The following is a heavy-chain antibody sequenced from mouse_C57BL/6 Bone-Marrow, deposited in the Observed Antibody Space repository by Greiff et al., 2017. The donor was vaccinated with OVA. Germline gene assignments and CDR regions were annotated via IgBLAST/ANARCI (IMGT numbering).Heavy chain of an antibody. CDR2: ISNGGGST. CDR3: ARPYSNSWYFDV. D-gene: IGHD2-5*01. Sequence: EVNLVESGGGLVQPGGSLKLSCAASGFTFSDYYMYWVRQTPEKRLEWVAYISNGGGSTYYPDTVKGRFTISRDNAKNTLYLQMSRLKSEDTAMYYCARPYSNSWYFDVWGTGTTVTVSS. CDR1: GFTFSDYY. J-gene: IGHJ1*03. V-gene: IGHV5-12*01.